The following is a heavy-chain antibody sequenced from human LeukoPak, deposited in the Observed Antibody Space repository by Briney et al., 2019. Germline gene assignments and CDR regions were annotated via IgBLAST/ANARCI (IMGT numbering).Heavy chain of an antibody. CDR3: ARGGGGYCSSTSCYSPDY. D-gene: IGHD2-2*01. CDR2: ISAYNGNT. CDR1: GYTFTSYG. J-gene: IGHJ4*02. V-gene: IGHV1-18*01. Sequence: ASVKVSCKASGYTFTSYGISWVRQAPGQGPEWMGWISAYNGNTNYAQKLQGRVTMTTDTSTSTAYMELRSLRSDDTAVYYCARGGGGYCSSTSCYSPDYWGQGTLVTVSS.